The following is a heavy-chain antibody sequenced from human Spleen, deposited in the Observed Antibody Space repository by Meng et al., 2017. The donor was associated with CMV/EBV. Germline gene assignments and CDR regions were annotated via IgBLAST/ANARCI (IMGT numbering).Heavy chain of an antibody. CDR3: ARDMVRGVKGWFDP. V-gene: IGHV3-69-1*01. J-gene: IGHJ5*02. CDR1: GFTFSDYY. Sequence: GESLKISCAASGFTFSDYYMNWVRQAPGKELEWVSSISSSNIYYADSVKGRFIFSRDNAKNSVYLQMDSLRAEDTAIYYCARDMVRGVKGWFDPWGQGTLVTVSS. D-gene: IGHD3-10*01. CDR2: ISSSNI.